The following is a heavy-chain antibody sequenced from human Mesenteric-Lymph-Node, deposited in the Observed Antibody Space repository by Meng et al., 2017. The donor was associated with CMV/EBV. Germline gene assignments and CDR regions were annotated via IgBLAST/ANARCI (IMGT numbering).Heavy chain of an antibody. V-gene: IGHV3-30-3*01. D-gene: IGHD3-3*01. Sequence: LSLTCAASGFIFDSFALHWVRHISGKGLEWVAAIAYDGDNKYYADSVKGRFTISRDNSNNTLYLQMTGLGAEDTGTYYCVRVDYDIWSGYGYWGQGTLVTVSS. CDR2: IAYDGDNK. CDR3: VRVDYDIWSGYGY. J-gene: IGHJ1*01. CDR1: GFIFDSFA.